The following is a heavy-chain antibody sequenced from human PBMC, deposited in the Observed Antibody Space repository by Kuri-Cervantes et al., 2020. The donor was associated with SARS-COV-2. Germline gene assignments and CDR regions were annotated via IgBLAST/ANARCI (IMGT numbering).Heavy chain of an antibody. Sequence: GGSLRLSCAASGFTFSSYGMHWVRQAPGKGLEWVAFIWYDGSNKYYADSVKGRFTISRDNFKNTVYLQMNSLRTEDTALYYCYTLIGVSATAYDDYWGQGTLVTVSS. D-gene: IGHD2-21*02. CDR2: IWYDGSNK. CDR3: YTLIGVSATAYDDY. J-gene: IGHJ4*02. CDR1: GFTFSSYG. V-gene: IGHV3-30*02.